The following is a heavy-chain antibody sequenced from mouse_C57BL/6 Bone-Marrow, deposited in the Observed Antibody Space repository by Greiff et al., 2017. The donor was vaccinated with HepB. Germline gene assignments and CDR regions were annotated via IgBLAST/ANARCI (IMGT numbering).Heavy chain of an antibody. CDR1: GYTFTSYW. J-gene: IGHJ1*03. Sequence: QVQLQQPGAELVKPGASVTLSCKASGYTFTSYWMHWVKQRPGRGLEWIGRFDPNSGGTKYNEKFKSKATLTVDKPSSTAYMQLSSLTSEDSAVYWCAYYYGSSLYWYFDVWGTGTTGTVSS. CDR2: FDPNSGGT. CDR3: AYYYGSSLYWYFDV. V-gene: IGHV1-72*01. D-gene: IGHD1-1*01.